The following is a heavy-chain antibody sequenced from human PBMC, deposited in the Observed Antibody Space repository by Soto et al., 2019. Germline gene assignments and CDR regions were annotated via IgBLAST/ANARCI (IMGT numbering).Heavy chain of an antibody. CDR1: GGSFSGYY. V-gene: IGHV4-34*01. D-gene: IGHD3-3*01. Sequence: SETLSLTCAVYGGSFSGYYWSWIRQPPGKGLEWIGEINHSGSTNYNPSLKSRVTISVDTSKNQFSLKLSSVTAADTAVYYCVRGNDFWSGYRHYYYYYYMDVWGKGTTVTVSS. CDR3: VRGNDFWSGYRHYYYYYYMDV. J-gene: IGHJ6*03. CDR2: INHSGST.